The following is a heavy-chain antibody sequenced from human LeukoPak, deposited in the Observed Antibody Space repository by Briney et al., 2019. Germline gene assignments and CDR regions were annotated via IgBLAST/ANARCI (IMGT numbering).Heavy chain of an antibody. V-gene: IGHV1-18*01. Sequence: ASVTVSCTASGYTFTSYGISWVRQAPGQGLEWMGWICGYNGDTNYAQKFQGRVTMTTDTSTNTAYMELRSLRSDDTAVYYCARSGSYPYWGQGTLVTVSS. CDR2: ICGYNGDT. D-gene: IGHD1-26*01. CDR3: ARSGSYPY. J-gene: IGHJ4*02. CDR1: GYTFTSYG.